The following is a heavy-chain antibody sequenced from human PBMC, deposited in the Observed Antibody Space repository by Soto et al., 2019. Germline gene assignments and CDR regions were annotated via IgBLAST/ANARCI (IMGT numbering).Heavy chain of an antibody. Sequence: GESLKISCAASGFTFSSYWMSWVRQAPGKGLEWVANIKQDGSEKYYVDSVKGRFTISRDNAKNSLYLQMNSLRAEDTAVYYCARAYYDILTGYYHDAFDIWGQGTMVTVSS. CDR3: ARAYYDILTGYYHDAFDI. CDR1: GFTFSSYW. CDR2: IKQDGSEK. D-gene: IGHD3-9*01. J-gene: IGHJ3*02. V-gene: IGHV3-7*03.